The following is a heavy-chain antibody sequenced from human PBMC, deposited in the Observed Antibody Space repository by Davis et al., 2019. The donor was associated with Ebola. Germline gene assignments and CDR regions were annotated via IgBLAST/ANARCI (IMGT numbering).Heavy chain of an antibody. J-gene: IGHJ4*02. V-gene: IGHV3-23*01. Sequence: GESLKISCAASGFTFSSYGMHWVRQAPGKGLEWVSYISGSGDNTYYADSVKGRFTISRDNSKSTLYLQMNSLRDEDTAVYYCASQVILTNDYWGQGTLVTVSS. CDR3: ASQVILTNDY. CDR2: ISGSGDNT. CDR1: GFTFSSYG. D-gene: IGHD3-9*01.